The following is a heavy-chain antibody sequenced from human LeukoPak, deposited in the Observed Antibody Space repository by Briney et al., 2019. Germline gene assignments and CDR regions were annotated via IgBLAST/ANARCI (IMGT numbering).Heavy chain of an antibody. V-gene: IGHV3-33*01. CDR1: GFTFGGYS. Sequence: GSLRLSCAGSGFTFGGYSMHWFRQTPGKGLEWVAVIAYDGSSAFYADSVKGRFTISRDNSKNTMSVQMDDLRAEDTAVYYCTRYNNDHFDYWGQGTLVTVSS. CDR2: IAYDGSSA. D-gene: IGHD1-14*01. J-gene: IGHJ4*02. CDR3: TRYNNDHFDY.